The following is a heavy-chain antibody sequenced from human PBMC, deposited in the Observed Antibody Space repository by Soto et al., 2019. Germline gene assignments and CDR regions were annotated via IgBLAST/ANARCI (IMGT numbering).Heavy chain of an antibody. Sequence: ASVKVSCKSSGYTFTSYGISWVRQAPGQGLEWMGWISAYNGNTNYAQKLQGRVTMTTDTSTSTAYMELRSLRSDDTAVYYCASDRSPHSITIFGVVILVVWCQGKTVTFS. V-gene: IGHV1-18*01. CDR1: GYTFTSYG. J-gene: IGHJ6*02. CDR3: ASDRSPHSITIFGVVILVV. CDR2: ISAYNGNT. D-gene: IGHD3-3*01.